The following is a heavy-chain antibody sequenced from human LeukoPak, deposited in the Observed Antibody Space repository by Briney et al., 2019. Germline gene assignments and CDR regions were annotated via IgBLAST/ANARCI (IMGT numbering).Heavy chain of an antibody. J-gene: IGHJ6*02. V-gene: IGHV4-34*01. CDR3: ARGFEGSEAFWVSKYYYYGMDV. Sequence: PSETLSLTCAVYGGSFSGYYWSWIRQPPGKGLEWIGEINHSGSTNYNPSLKSRVTISVDTSKNQFSLKLSSVTAADTAVYYCARGFEGSEAFWVSKYYYYGMDVWGQGTTVTVSS. CDR1: GGSFSGYY. D-gene: IGHD3-10*01. CDR2: INHSGST.